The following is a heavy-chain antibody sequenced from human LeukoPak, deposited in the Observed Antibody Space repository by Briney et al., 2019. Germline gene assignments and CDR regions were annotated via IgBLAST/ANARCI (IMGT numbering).Heavy chain of an antibody. J-gene: IGHJ4*02. CDR2: ISSSSSYI. CDR3: ARDFRVRQQPLLGY. CDR1: GFTFTGYT. Sequence: GGSLRLSCAASGFTFTGYTMNWVRQAPGKGLEWVSSISSSSSYIYYADSVKGRFTISRDNAKESLYLQMNSLRAEDTAVYYCARDFRVRQQPLLGYWGQGTLVTVSS. V-gene: IGHV3-21*01. D-gene: IGHD6-13*01.